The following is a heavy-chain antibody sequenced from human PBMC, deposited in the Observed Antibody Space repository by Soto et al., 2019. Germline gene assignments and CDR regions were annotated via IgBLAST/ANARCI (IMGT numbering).Heavy chain of an antibody. V-gene: IGHV4-34*01. Sequence: SETLSLTCAVDGGSVRIYYLSGIRQTPGKGLEWIGEINHSGSTNYNPSLKSRVTISVDTSKNQFSLKLSSVTAADTAVYYCARLYTTAGARYSYGSYYYGMDVWGQGTTVTVSS. CDR3: ARLYTTAGARYSYGSYYYGMDV. CDR1: GGSVRIYY. CDR2: INHSGST. D-gene: IGHD5-18*01. J-gene: IGHJ6*02.